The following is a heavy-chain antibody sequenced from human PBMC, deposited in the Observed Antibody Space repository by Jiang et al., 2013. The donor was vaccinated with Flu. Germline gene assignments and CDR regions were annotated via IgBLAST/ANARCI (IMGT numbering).Heavy chain of an antibody. Sequence: QLLESGGGLVQPGRSLRLSCTASGFTFVDYAMSWFRQAPGKGLEWVGFVRSKAYGGTPEYAASVKGRFTISRDDSKSIAYLQMNSLETEDTAVYYCTRESVTAVAKNDYWGQGTLVTVSS. J-gene: IGHJ4*02. CDR3: TRESVTAVAKNDY. D-gene: IGHD6-19*01. CDR1: GFTFVDYA. V-gene: IGHV3-49*03. CDR2: VRSKAYGGTP.